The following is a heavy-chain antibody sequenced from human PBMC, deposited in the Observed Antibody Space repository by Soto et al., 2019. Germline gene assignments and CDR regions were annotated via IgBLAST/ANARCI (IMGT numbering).Heavy chain of an antibody. CDR3: ARDQYSSSSGRY. CDR1: GFTFSSYS. CDR2: ISSSSSYI. Sequence: PGGSLRLSCAASGFTFSSYSMNWVRQAPGKGLEWVSSISSSSSYIYYADSVKGRFTISRDNAKNALYLQMNSLRAEDTAVYYCARDQYSSSSGRYWGQGTLVTVSS. V-gene: IGHV3-21*01. J-gene: IGHJ4*02. D-gene: IGHD6-6*01.